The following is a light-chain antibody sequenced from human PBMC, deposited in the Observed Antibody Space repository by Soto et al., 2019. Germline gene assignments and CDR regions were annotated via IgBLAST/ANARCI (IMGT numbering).Light chain of an antibody. Sequence: QAVVTQEPSLTVSPGGTVTLTCGSSTGAVTSGHYPYWFQQKPGQAPRTLIYDTSNKHSWTPARFSGSLLGGKAALTLSGAQPEDEAEHYCLLSYSGAASDVFGTGTKLTVL. CDR2: DTS. V-gene: IGLV7-46*01. CDR1: TGAVTSGHY. CDR3: LLSYSGAASDV. J-gene: IGLJ1*01.